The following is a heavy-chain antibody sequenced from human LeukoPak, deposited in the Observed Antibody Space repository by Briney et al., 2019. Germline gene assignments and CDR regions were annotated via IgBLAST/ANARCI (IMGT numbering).Heavy chain of an antibody. D-gene: IGHD6-13*01. J-gene: IGHJ4*02. CDR1: GFTFSGSA. Sequence: GALRLSCAASGFTFSGSAMHWVRQASGKGLEWVGRIRSKANSYATAYAASVKGRFTISRDDSKNTAYLQMNSLKTEDTAVYYCTSTPAAAGTDWGQGTLVTVSS. CDR2: IRSKANSYAT. V-gene: IGHV3-73*01. CDR3: TSTPAAAGTD.